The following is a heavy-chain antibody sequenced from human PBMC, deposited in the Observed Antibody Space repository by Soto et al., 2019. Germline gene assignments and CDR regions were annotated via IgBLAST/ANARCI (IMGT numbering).Heavy chain of an antibody. D-gene: IGHD4-17*01. CDR1: GYSFTSYW. J-gene: IGHJ5*02. CDR3: ARRVVYGGNSEPFAP. Sequence: EVQLVQSGAEVKKPGESLKISCKGSGYSFTSYWIGWVRQMPGQGLEWMGSIYPGDSDIRYSPSFQGQFTISADISISTAHLLWSRLKASDTAMYYCARRVVYGGNSEPFAPWCQGTLVTVSS. V-gene: IGHV5-51*01. CDR2: IYPGDSDI.